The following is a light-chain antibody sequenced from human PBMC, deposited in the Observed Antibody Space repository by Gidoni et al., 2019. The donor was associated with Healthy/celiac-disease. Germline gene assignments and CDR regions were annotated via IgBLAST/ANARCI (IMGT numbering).Light chain of an antibody. CDR1: KSVSSY. Sequence: EIVFTQSPASRSLSPGERATLSCRARKSVSSYLAWYQQKPGQAPRLLIYDASNRATGIPARFSGSRSGTDFTLTISSLEPEDFAVYYCQQRSNWPLCSFGQGTKLEIK. V-gene: IGKV3-11*01. J-gene: IGKJ2*04. CDR3: QQRSNWPLCS. CDR2: DAS.